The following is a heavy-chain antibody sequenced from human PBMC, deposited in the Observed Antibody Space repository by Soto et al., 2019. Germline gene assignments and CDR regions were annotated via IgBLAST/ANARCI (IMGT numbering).Heavy chain of an antibody. V-gene: IGHV1-69*02. J-gene: IGHJ4*02. CDR1: GGTFSSYT. D-gene: IGHD3-22*01. CDR2: IIPILGIA. CDR3: ASGYDDSSGYLAY. Sequence: QVQLVQSGAEVKKPGSSVKVSCKASGGTFSSYTISWVRQAPGQGLEWMGRIIPILGIANYAQKFQGRVTITADKSTSTAYMELSSLRSEDTAVYYCASGYDDSSGYLAYWGQGTLVTVSS.